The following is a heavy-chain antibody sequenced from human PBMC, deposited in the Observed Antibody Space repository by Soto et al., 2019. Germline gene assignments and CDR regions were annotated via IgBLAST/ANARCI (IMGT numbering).Heavy chain of an antibody. CDR1: GFIVSSYY. D-gene: IGHD6-19*01. J-gene: IGHJ3*01. Sequence: GGSLRLSCAGSGFIVSSYYMSWVRQAPGKGLEWISVMYSGGSTYYADSVKGRFTISRDNSENTLYLQLNSLRAEDTAVYYCAKSGGNGWFADAFDVWGQGTMVTVSS. CDR3: AKSGGNGWFADAFDV. V-gene: IGHV3-53*01. CDR2: MYSGGST.